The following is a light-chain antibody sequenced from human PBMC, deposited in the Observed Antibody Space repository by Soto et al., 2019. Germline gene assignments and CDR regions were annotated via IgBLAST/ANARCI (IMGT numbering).Light chain of an antibody. J-gene: IGKJ1*01. CDR2: GAT. CDR1: QSLSNNF. Sequence: EVVLTQSPGTLSLSPGEGDTLSCRVSQSLSNNFLAWYQQKPGQAPRLLIYGATSRATGVPDRFSGSGSGTDFTLTINRLEPEDFAVYYCQQYGSTPVTFGQGTKVEIK. V-gene: IGKV3-20*01. CDR3: QQYGSTPVT.